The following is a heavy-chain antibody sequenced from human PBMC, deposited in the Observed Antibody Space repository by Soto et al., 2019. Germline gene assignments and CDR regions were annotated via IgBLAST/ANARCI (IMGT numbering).Heavy chain of an antibody. CDR3: AREGTYQLSGDHALDI. J-gene: IGHJ3*02. Sequence: PSETLSLTCTVSGGSLSSYYWSWIRQPAGKGLEWIGRIYDSGSTNCIPSLRSRVTMSVDTSKNQLSLKMSSVTAADTAVYYCAREGTYQLSGDHALDIWGQGTVVTVSS. D-gene: IGHD2-2*01. CDR2: IYDSGST. CDR1: GGSLSSYY. V-gene: IGHV4-4*07.